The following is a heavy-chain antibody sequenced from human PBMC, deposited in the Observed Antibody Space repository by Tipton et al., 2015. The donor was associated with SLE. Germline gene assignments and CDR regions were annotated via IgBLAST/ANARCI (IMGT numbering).Heavy chain of an antibody. CDR2: IYTSGST. J-gene: IGHJ4*02. CDR3: ARVRGISSWYDY. Sequence: PGLVKPSETLSLTCTVSGGSISFDYWSWIRQPAGKGLEWIGRIYTSGSTNYNPSLKSRVSISIDTSKNQFSLKLTSVTAADTAVYYCARVRGISSWYDYWGQGTLVTVSS. CDR1: GGSISFDY. V-gene: IGHV4-4*07. D-gene: IGHD6-13*01.